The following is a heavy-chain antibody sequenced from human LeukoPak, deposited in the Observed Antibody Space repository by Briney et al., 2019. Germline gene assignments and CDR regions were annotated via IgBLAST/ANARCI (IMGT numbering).Heavy chain of an antibody. D-gene: IGHD1-26*01. V-gene: IGHV3-30*18. CDR2: ISYGGSNK. Sequence: GGSLRLSCAASGFAFTNAWMSWVRQAPGKGLEWVAVISYGGSNKKFADSVKGRFTASRDNSKNILYLQMNGLRAEDTAVYYCAKEVGHNYYYYGMDVWGQGTTVTVSS. CDR3: AKEVGHNYYYYGMDV. J-gene: IGHJ6*02. CDR1: GFAFTNAW.